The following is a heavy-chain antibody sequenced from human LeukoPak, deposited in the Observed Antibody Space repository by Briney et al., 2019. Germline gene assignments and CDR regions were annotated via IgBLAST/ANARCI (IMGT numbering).Heavy chain of an antibody. D-gene: IGHD5/OR15-5a*01. V-gene: IGHV3-30*02. J-gene: IGHJ3*02. Sequence: GGSLRLSCAASGFTFSSYGMHWVRQAPGKGLEWVAFIRYDGSNKYYADSVKGRFTISRDNSKNTLYLQMNSLRSDDTAVYYCARLDPTSTAFDIWGQGTIVTVSS. CDR2: IRYDGSNK. CDR1: GFTFSSYG. CDR3: ARLDPTSTAFDI.